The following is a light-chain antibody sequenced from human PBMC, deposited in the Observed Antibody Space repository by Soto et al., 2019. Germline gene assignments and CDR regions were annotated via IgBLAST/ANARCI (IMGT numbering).Light chain of an antibody. J-gene: IGKJ1*01. CDR2: GAS. V-gene: IGKV3-20*01. CDR1: QSVNSF. Sequence: EIVLTQSPATLSLSPGERATLSCRASQSVNSFLAWYQQKPGQAPRLLIYGASSRATGIPDRFSGSGSGTDFTLTISRLEPEDFAVYYCQQYGSSPRTFGQGTKVDIK. CDR3: QQYGSSPRT.